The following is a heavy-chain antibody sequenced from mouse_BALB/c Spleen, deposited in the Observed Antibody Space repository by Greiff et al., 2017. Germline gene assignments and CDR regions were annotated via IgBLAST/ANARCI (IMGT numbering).Heavy chain of an antibody. J-gene: IGHJ3*01. CDR1: GFAFSSYD. D-gene: IGHD1-1*01. CDR2: ISSGGGST. V-gene: IGHV5-12-1*01. CDR3: ERHGYYGSSPFAY. Sequence: EVMLVESGGGLVKPGGSLKLSCAASGFAFSSYDMPWVRQTPEKRLEWVAYISSGGGSTDYPDTVKGRCTITRDKAKNTRYLQMSSLRSEDAAMYYYERHGYYGSSPFAYWGQGTLVTVSA.